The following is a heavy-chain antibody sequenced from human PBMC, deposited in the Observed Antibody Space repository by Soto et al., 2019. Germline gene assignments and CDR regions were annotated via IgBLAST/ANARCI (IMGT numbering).Heavy chain of an antibody. D-gene: IGHD3-10*01. J-gene: IGHJ4*02. V-gene: IGHV4-39*01. CDR1: GGSISSSSYY. CDR2: IYYSGST. Sequence: QLQLQESGPGLVKPSETLSLTCTVSGGSISSSSYYWGWIRQPPGKGLEWIGSIYYSGSTYYNPSLKSRVTISVDTSKNQFSLKLSSVTAADTGVYYCARLGAMDYYGSGSYYQTDYWGQGTLVTVSS. CDR3: ARLGAMDYYGSGSYYQTDY.